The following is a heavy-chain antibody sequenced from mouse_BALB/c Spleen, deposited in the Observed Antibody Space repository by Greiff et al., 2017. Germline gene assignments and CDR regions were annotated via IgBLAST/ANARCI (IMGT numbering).Heavy chain of an antibody. CDR2: ISSGSSTI. D-gene: IGHD2-3*01. V-gene: IGHV5-17*02. CDR3: AREGIYDGYYFDY. CDR1: GFTFSSFG. Sequence: EVQLVESGGGLVQPGGSRKLSCAASGFTFSSFGMHWVRQAPEKGLEWVAYISSGSSTIYYADTVKGRFTISRDNPKNTLFLQMTSLRSEDTAMYYCAREGIYDGYYFDYWGQGTTLTVSS. J-gene: IGHJ2*01.